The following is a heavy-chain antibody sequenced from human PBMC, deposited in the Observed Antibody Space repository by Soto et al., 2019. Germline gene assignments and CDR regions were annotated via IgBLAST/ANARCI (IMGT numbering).Heavy chain of an antibody. CDR2: ISSSGSTI. CDR3: ARDTSKVTRIGVVYYYGMDV. Sequence: GGSLRLSCAASGFTFSDYYMSWIRQAPGKGLEWVSYISSSGSTIYYADSVKGRFTISRDNAKNSLYLQMNSLRAEDTAVYYCARDTSKVTRIGVVYYYGMDVWGQGTTVTVSS. V-gene: IGHV3-11*01. D-gene: IGHD4-4*01. J-gene: IGHJ6*02. CDR1: GFTFSDYY.